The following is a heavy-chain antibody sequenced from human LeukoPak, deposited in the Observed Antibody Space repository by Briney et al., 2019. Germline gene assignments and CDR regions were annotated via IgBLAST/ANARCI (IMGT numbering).Heavy chain of an antibody. Sequence: PSETLSLTCSVSGASVSSSSFHWNWIRQPPGKGLELIGYIYYNGGTNYNPSLKSRVTMSLDKSKNQFSLKLNSVTAADTAVYYCARDHQYSSSVWSQGTLVTVSS. D-gene: IGHD6-6*01. CDR2: IYYNGGT. CDR3: ARDHQYSSSV. V-gene: IGHV4-61*01. J-gene: IGHJ4*02. CDR1: GASVSSSSFH.